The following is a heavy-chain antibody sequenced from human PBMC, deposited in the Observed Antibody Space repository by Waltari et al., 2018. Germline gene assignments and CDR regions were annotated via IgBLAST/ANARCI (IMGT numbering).Heavy chain of an antibody. D-gene: IGHD6-19*01. J-gene: IGHJ4*02. V-gene: IGHV3-74*01. CDR1: GFTFSDNW. CDR3: GRGSSGWYGTDF. Sequence: EVKLVESGGGLVQPGGSLILSCAASGFTFSDNWMHWVRQAPGKGLGWVSSSKSDATIKDYADSVKGRFTISRDNAENTLYLQMNSLRIEDTAIYYCGRGSSGWYGTDFGGQGTLVTVSS. CDR2: SKSDATIK.